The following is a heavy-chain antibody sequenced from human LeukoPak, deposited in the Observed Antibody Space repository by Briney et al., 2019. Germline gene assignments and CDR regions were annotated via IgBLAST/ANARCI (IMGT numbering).Heavy chain of an antibody. D-gene: IGHD4-11*01. CDR1: GFTFGDYA. CDR3: TRPPPTVWDGLISWY. V-gene: IGHV3-49*04. CDR2: IRSKAYGGTT. Sequence: GGSLRLSCTASGFTFGDYAMSWVRQAPGKGLEWVGFIRSKAYGGTTEYAASVKGRFTISRDDSKSIAYLQMNSLKTEDTAVYYCTRPPPTVWDGLISWYWGQGTLVTVSS. J-gene: IGHJ4*02.